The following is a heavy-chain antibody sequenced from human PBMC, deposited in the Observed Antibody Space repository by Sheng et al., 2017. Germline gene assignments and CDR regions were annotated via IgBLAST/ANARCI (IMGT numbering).Heavy chain of an antibody. J-gene: IGHJ5*02. CDR1: GGSFSGYY. V-gene: IGHV4-34*01. CDR3: ARHGGRGSRRRTIWFDP. CDR2: INHSGST. D-gene: IGHD2-15*01. Sequence: QVQLQQWGAGLLKPSETLSLTCAVYGGSFSGYYWSWIRQPPGKGLEWIGEINHSGSTNYNPSLKSRVTISVDTSKNQFSLKLSSVTAADTAVYYCARHGGRGSRRRTIWFDPWGQGTLVTVSS.